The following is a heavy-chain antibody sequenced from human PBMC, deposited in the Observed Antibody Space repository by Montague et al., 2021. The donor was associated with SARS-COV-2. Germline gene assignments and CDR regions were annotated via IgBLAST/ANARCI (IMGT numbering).Heavy chain of an antibody. CDR1: GFTFSSYS. CDR3: ARETNWSYGSSFDY. V-gene: IGHV3-21*01. D-gene: IGHD1-26*01. Sequence: SLRLSWAASGFTFSSYSMNWVRQAPGKGLEWVSSISSSSSYTYYADSVKGRFTISRDNAKNTLYLQMNSLRAEDTAVYYCARETNWSYGSSFDYWGQGTLVTVSS. CDR2: ISSSSSYT. J-gene: IGHJ4*02.